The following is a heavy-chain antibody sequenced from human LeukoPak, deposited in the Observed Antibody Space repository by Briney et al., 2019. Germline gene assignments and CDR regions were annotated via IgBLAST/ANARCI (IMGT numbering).Heavy chain of an antibody. D-gene: IGHD6-13*01. V-gene: IGHV3-53*05. CDR2: IYSGGST. J-gene: IGHJ4*02. CDR1: GFTVSSNY. Sequence: GGSLRLSCAASGFTVSSNYMSWVRQAPGKGLEWVSVIYSGGSTYYADSVKGRFTISRDNSKNTLYLQMNSLRAEDTAVYYCAKGPGSKAAGTGGFDYWGQGTLVTVSS. CDR3: AKGPGSKAAGTGGFDY.